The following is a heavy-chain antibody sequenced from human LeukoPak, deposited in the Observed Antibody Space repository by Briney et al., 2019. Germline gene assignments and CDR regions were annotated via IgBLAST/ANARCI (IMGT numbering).Heavy chain of an antibody. CDR3: ARSRSGYSYDHAAFEI. CDR1: GGSFSGYY. CDR2: INHSGST. V-gene: IGHV4-34*01. D-gene: IGHD5-18*01. J-gene: IGHJ3*02. Sequence: SETLSLTCAVYGGSFSGYYWSWICQPPGKGLEWIGEINHSGSTNYNPSLKSRVTISVDTSKNQFSLKLSSVTAADTAVYYCARSRSGYSYDHAAFEIWGQGTMVTVSS.